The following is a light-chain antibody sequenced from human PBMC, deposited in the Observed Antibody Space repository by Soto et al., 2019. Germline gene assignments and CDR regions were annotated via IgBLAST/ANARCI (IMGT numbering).Light chain of an antibody. CDR1: QNIYSY. CDR2: DTS. V-gene: IGKV3-11*01. Sequence: IVLPQSPATLSFSPGERATLSCRASQNIYSYLAWYQQKPGQAPRLLIYDTSNRATGIPARFSGSGSGTDFTLTISSLEPADFAVYYCQQRSSWPPITFGQGTRLEIK. CDR3: QQRSSWPPIT. J-gene: IGKJ5*01.